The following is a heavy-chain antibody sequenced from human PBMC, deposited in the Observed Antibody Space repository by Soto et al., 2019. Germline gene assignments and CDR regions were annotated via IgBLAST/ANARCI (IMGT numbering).Heavy chain of an antibody. J-gene: IGHJ5*02. D-gene: IGHD6-13*01. Sequence: GGSLRLSCAASGFTFSSYEMNWVRQAPGKGLEWVSYISSSGSTIYYADSVKGRFTISRDNAKNSLYLQMNSLRAEDTAVYYCARVMGTGYSSTWGQGTLVTVSS. CDR1: GFTFSSYE. CDR2: ISSSGSTI. CDR3: ARVMGTGYSST. V-gene: IGHV3-48*03.